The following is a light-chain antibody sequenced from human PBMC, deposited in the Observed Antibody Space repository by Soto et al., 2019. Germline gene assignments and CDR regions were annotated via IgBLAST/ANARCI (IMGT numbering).Light chain of an antibody. CDR1: QNIYYN. V-gene: IGKV3-15*01. J-gene: IGKJ1*01. CDR3: QQYNNWPRT. CDR2: GSS. Sequence: EIVLTQSPATLSVSPGESATLSCRASQNIYYNVAWYQHRPGQAPRLLIHGSSIRATGIPVRFSGSGSGTEFTLTISSLQSEDFAVYYCQQYNNWPRTFGQGTKVDIK.